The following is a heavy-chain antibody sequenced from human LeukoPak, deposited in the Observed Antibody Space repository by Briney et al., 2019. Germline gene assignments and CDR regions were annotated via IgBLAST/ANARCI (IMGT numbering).Heavy chain of an antibody. V-gene: IGHV3-30*03. CDR3: ARETEALDI. J-gene: IGHJ3*02. CDR2: ISYDGSNK. Sequence: GGSLRLSCAASGFIFSSYGMHWVRQAPGKGLEWVAVISYDGSNKYYADSVKGRFTISRDNSKNTLYLQMNSLRAEDTAVYYCARETEALDIWGQGTMVTVSS. CDR1: GFIFSSYG.